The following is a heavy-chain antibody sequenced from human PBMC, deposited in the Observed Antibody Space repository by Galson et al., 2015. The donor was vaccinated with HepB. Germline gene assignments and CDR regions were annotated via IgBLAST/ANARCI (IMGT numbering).Heavy chain of an antibody. V-gene: IGHV3-48*02. D-gene: IGHD4-23*01. Sequence: SLRLSCAASGFSFSYYSMNWVRQAPGKGLEWVSYISGSSSTIYHADSVRGRFTISRDNDKNLLYLQMNSLRDEDTAVYYCARDSQGGNARDPLDYWGQGTLVTVSS. CDR2: ISGSSSTI. CDR3: ARDSQGGNARDPLDY. CDR1: GFSFSYYS. J-gene: IGHJ4*02.